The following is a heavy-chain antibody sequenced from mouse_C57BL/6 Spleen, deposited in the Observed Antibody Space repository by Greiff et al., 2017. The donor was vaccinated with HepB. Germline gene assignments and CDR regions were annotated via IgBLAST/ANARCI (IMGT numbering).Heavy chain of an antibody. CDR2: INPGSGGT. V-gene: IGHV1-54*01. D-gene: IGHD2-3*01. Sequence: VQLQQSGAELVRPGTSVKVSCKASGYAFTNYLIEWVKQRPGQGLEWIGVINPGSGGTNYNEKFKGKATLTADKSSSTAYMQLSSLTSEDSAVYFCARAYDGYHGYFDYWGQGTTLTVSS. CDR3: ARAYDGYHGYFDY. CDR1: GYAFTNYL. J-gene: IGHJ2*01.